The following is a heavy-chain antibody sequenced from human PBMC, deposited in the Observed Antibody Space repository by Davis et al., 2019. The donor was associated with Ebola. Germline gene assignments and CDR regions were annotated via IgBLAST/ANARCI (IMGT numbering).Heavy chain of an antibody. Sequence: GESLKISCAASGFTFSSYSMNWVRQAPGKGLEWVSYISSSSSTIYYADSVKGRFTISRDNAKNSLYLQMNSLRDEDTAVYYCASTESTSCWGQGTLVTVSS. D-gene: IGHD2-2*01. CDR1: GFTFSSYS. V-gene: IGHV3-48*02. CDR2: ISSSSSTI. J-gene: IGHJ4*02. CDR3: ASTESTSC.